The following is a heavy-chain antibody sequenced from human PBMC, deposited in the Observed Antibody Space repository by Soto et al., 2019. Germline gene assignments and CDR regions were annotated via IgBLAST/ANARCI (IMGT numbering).Heavy chain of an antibody. CDR1: VFTFSSYA. CDR3: ARGKNIVVVVAATPADY. V-gene: IGHV3-30-3*01. CDR2: ISYDGSNK. J-gene: IGHJ4*02. D-gene: IGHD2-15*01. Sequence: PWWSLRLSCSASVFTFSSYAMHWWRQAPGKGLEWVAVISYDGSNKYYADSVKGRFTISRDNSKNTLYLQMNSLRAEDTAVYYCARGKNIVVVVAATPADYWGQGTLVTVSS.